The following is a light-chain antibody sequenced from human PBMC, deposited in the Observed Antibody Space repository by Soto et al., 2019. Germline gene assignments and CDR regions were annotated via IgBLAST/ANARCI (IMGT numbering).Light chain of an antibody. J-gene: IGKJ1*01. V-gene: IGKV3-20*01. CDR1: QSVSSN. CDR2: GAS. CDR3: HQYGNSPQT. Sequence: EIMLTQSPATLSVSPGERATLSCRASQSVSSNFAWYQQKPGQVPRLLIYGASSRATGIPDRFSGSGSGTVFTLTTNILEPDDFAVYYCHQYGNSPQTFGQGTKVDIK.